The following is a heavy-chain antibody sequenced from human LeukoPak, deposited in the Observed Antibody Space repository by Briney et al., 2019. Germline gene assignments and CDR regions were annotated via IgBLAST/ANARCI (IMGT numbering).Heavy chain of an antibody. CDR2: ISSSSSYI. Sequence: GGSLRLSCAASGFTFINYAMSWVRQAPGKGLEWVSSISSSSSYIYYADSVKGRFTISRDNAKNSLCLQMNSLRAEDTAVYYCARSELSDPRSSFVYWGQGTLVTVSS. J-gene: IGHJ4*02. V-gene: IGHV3-21*01. CDR1: GFTFINYA. D-gene: IGHD2-21*01. CDR3: ARSELSDPRSSFVY.